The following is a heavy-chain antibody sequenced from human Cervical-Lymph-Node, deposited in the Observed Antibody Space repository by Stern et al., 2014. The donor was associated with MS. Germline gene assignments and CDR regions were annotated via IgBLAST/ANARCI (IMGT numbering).Heavy chain of an antibody. J-gene: IGHJ6*02. CDR3: TTPFITVLRGVRKDV. V-gene: IGHV3-15*01. D-gene: IGHD3-10*01. CDR2: IKSETDGGTT. Sequence: EVQLLESGGGLVKPGGSLRLSCAVSGFTFNNAWMTWVRQAPGRGLEWVGRIKSETDGGTTDYAAPVKGRFIISRETTKNTLYLHMNSLKIEDTAVYYCTTPFITVLRGVRKDVWGQGTTVTVSS. CDR1: GFTFNNAW.